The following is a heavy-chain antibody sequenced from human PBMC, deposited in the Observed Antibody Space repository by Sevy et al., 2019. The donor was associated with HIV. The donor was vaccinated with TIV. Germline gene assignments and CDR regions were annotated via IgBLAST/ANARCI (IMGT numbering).Heavy chain of an antibody. V-gene: IGHV3-21*01. J-gene: IGHJ3*02. CDR2: ISSSGYYI. Sequence: GGSLRLSCAASGFTFSRYSMNWVRQAPGKGLEWVSSISSSGYYIYYADSVEGRFTMSGDNAKNSLSLQMNSLRAEDTAVYYCARDYISSWYGGAFDIWGQGTMVTVSS. D-gene: IGHD6-13*01. CDR3: ARDYISSWYGGAFDI. CDR1: GFTFSRYS.